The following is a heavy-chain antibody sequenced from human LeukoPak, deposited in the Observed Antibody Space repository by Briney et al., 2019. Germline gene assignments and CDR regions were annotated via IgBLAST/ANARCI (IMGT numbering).Heavy chain of an antibody. CDR2: ITWNSGYK. J-gene: IGHJ5*01. Sequence: PGGSLRLSCAASGFTVEHYGMHWVRQVPGKGLEWVSYITWNSGYKGYADSVKGRFAISRDNAKSSLYLQMNSLTGDDTAFYYCAKASDYGGNEFDCWGQGILVTVSS. CDR1: GFTVEHYG. CDR3: AKASDYGGNEFDC. D-gene: IGHD4-23*01. V-gene: IGHV3-9*01.